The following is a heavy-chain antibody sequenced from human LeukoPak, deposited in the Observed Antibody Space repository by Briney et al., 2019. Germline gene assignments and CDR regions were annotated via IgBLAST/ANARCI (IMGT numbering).Heavy chain of an antibody. CDR2: INHSGST. Sequence: PSETLSLTCAVYGGSFSGYYWSWIRQPPGKGLEWIGEINHSGSTNYNPSLKSRVTISVDTSKNQFSLKLSSVTAADTAVYYCARVSRGQYYYYYMDVWGKGTTVTVSS. CDR1: GGSFSGYY. CDR3: ARVSRGQYYYYYMDV. J-gene: IGHJ6*03. V-gene: IGHV4-34*01.